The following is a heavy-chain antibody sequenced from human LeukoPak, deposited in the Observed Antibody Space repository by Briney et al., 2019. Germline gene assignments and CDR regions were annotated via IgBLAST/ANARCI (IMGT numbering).Heavy chain of an antibody. CDR2: LYAGGTT. D-gene: IGHD4-11*01. Sequence: PGGSLRLSCAASGFIVCGTFMNWGRQAPGEGLEWVSILYAGGTTSYTDSVKGRLTISRDSSKNTLYLQMNSVRAEDTAIYYCANPPTVTSFHYWGQGTLVTVSS. CDR3: ANPPTVTSFHY. V-gene: IGHV3-53*01. J-gene: IGHJ4*02. CDR1: GFIVCGTF.